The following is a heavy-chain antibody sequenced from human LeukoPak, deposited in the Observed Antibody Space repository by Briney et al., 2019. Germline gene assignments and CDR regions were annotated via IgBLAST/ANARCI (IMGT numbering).Heavy chain of an antibody. Sequence: GGSLRLSCAASGFTFSSYSMNWVRQAPGKGLEWVSSISSSSSYIYYADSVKGRFTISRDNAKNSLSLQMNSLRAEDTAVYYCARVLEAMAFDYWGQGTLVTVSS. CDR2: ISSSSSYI. J-gene: IGHJ4*02. CDR3: ARVLEAMAFDY. CDR1: GFTFSSYS. D-gene: IGHD5-18*01. V-gene: IGHV3-21*01.